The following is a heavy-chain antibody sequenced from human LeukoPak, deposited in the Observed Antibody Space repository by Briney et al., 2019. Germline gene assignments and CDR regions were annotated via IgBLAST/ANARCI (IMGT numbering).Heavy chain of an antibody. V-gene: IGHV4-39*01. CDR1: GGSISSSSYY. CDR2: IYYSGST. CDR3: ARLGLLWFGELAPPYYYYYGMDV. Sequence: SETLSLTCTVSGGSISSSSYYWGWIRQPPGKGLEWIGSIYYSGSTDYHPSLKSRVTISVDTSKNTFSLKLSSVTAADTAVYYCARLGLLWFGELAPPYYYYYGMDVWGQGTTVTVSS. J-gene: IGHJ6*02. D-gene: IGHD3-10*01.